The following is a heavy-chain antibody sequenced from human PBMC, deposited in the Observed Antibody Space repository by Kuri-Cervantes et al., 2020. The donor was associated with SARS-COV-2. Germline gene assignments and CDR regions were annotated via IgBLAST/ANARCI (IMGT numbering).Heavy chain of an antibody. CDR2: IIPIFGTA. CDR3: ARDRGATVNYFDY. V-gene: IGHV1-69*13. J-gene: IGHJ4*02. CDR1: GDTFSSYA. Sequence: SVKVSCKASGDTFSSYAISWVRQAPGQGLEWMGGIIPIFGTANYAQKFQGRVTITADESTSTAYMELSSLRSEDTAVYYCARDRGATVNYFDYWGQGTLVTVSS. D-gene: IGHD4-17*01.